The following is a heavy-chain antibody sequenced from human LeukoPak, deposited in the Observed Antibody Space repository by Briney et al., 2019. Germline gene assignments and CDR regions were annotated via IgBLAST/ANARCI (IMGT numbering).Heavy chain of an antibody. D-gene: IGHD3-9*01. V-gene: IGHV1-8*02. Sequence: GASVKVSCKASGYTFTGYYMHWVRQAPGQGLEWMGWMNPNSGNTGYAQKFQGRVTMTRNTSISTAYMELSSLRSEDTAVYYCARGPGVVDILTGYYLRLFDPWGQGTLVTVSS. J-gene: IGHJ5*02. CDR3: ARGPGVVDILTGYYLRLFDP. CDR2: MNPNSGNT. CDR1: GYTFTGYY.